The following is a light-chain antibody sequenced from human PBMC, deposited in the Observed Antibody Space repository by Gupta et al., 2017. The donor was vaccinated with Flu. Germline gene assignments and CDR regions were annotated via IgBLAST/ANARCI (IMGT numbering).Light chain of an antibody. CDR3: QSYDSSLSGSVV. Sequence: TISGTGSSSNIGAGYDVHWYQQLPGTAPKLLIYGNSNRPSGVPDRFSGSKSGTSASLAITGLQAEDEADYYCQSYDSSLSGSVVFGGGTKLTVL. J-gene: IGLJ2*01. V-gene: IGLV1-40*01. CDR2: GNS. CDR1: SSNIGAGYD.